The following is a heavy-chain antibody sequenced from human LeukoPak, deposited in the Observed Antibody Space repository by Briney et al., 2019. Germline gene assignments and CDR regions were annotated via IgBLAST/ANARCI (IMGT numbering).Heavy chain of an antibody. J-gene: IGHJ4*02. CDR2: IDRDGTVK. Sequence: GGSLRLSCAASGFTFRSYWMSWVLQTPEKGLEFVANIDRDGTVKNYVGSVKGRFTISRDNAMNSVYLQMNSLRVDDTAMYYCARDPGSSSFDYWGQGSLVTVSS. V-gene: IGHV3-7*01. D-gene: IGHD1-14*01. CDR1: GFTFRSYW. CDR3: ARDPGSSSFDY.